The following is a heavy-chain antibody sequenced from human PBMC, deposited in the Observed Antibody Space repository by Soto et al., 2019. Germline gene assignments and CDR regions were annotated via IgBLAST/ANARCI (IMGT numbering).Heavy chain of an antibody. CDR3: ARVRDSSGYYYGGYDY. Sequence: ASVKVSCKASGYTFTSYGISWVRQAPGQGLKCMRWISAYNGNTNYAQKLQDRVTMTTDTSTSTAYIELRSLRSDDTAVYYCARVRDSSGYYYGGYDYWGQGTLVTISS. CDR1: GYTFTSYG. CDR2: ISAYNGNT. V-gene: IGHV1-18*01. D-gene: IGHD3-22*01. J-gene: IGHJ4*02.